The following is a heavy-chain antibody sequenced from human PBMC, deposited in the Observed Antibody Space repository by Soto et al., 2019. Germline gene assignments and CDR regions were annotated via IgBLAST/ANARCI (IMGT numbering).Heavy chain of an antibody. V-gene: IGHV4-59*08. CDR1: SGPSSSHN. Sequence: QVHVQQSGPGLVKPSETLSLSCTVSSGPSSSHNWGWIRQPPGRGLEWIGYVYYTGGTSYNPSLKSRVTRSADTSTNIISLTLSSVTAADTAVYYCVRQGIDYLHGLVDVWGQGTTVSVSS. J-gene: IGHJ6*02. D-gene: IGHD1-26*01. CDR2: VYYTGGT. CDR3: VRQGIDYLHGLVDV.